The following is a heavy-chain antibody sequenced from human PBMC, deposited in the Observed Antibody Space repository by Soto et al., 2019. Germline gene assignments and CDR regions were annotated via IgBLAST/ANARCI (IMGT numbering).Heavy chain of an antibody. V-gene: IGHV3-30*18. CDR3: AKDDAADNYIDY. CDR1: GFTFSSYG. CDR2: ISYDGSNK. Sequence: PGGSLRLSCAASGFTFSSYGMHWVRQAPGKGLEWVAVISYDGSNKYYADSVKGRFTISRDNSKNTLYLQMNSLRAEDTAVYYCAKDDAADNYIDYWGQGNLVTVS. J-gene: IGHJ4*02.